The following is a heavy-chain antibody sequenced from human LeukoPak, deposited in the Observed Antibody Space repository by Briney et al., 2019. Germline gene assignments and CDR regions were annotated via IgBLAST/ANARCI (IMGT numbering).Heavy chain of an antibody. V-gene: IGHV3-23*01. CDR2: ISGSGGST. J-gene: IGHJ4*02. Sequence: GGSLRLSCAASGFTFSSYTMNWVRQAPGKGLEWVSAISGSGGSTYYADSVRGRFTTSRDDSKNTLYLQMNSLRAEDTAVYYCAKGSWTTFFDYWGQGTLVTVSS. CDR3: AKGSWTTFFDY. CDR1: GFTFSSYT. D-gene: IGHD1-14*01.